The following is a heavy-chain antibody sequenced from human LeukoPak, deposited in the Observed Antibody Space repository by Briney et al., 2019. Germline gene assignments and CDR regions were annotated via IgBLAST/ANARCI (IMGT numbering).Heavy chain of an antibody. Sequence: GESLKISCTASGYTFTNNWIGWVRQMRGKGLEWMGLIYPHDSHIRYSPSFQGQVTISADKSISTAYLQWSSLKASDTGMYYCARPHYGASDYWGQGTLVTVSS. CDR1: GYTFTNNW. D-gene: IGHD4/OR15-4a*01. CDR2: IYPHDSHI. V-gene: IGHV5-51*01. CDR3: ARPHYGASDY. J-gene: IGHJ4*02.